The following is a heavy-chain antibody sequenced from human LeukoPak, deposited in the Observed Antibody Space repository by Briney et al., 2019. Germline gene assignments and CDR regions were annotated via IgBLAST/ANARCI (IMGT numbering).Heavy chain of an antibody. D-gene: IGHD3-10*01. CDR1: GGSFSGYY. J-gene: IGHJ6*03. CDR3: ARGGLWFGESGLNYYYYYMDV. Sequence: SETLSLTCTVYGGSFSGYYWSWIRQPPGKGLEWIGEINHSGSTNYNPSLKSRVTISVDTSKNQFSLKLSSVTAADTAVYYCARGGLWFGESGLNYYYYYMDVWGKGTTVTVSS. V-gene: IGHV4-34*01. CDR2: INHSGST.